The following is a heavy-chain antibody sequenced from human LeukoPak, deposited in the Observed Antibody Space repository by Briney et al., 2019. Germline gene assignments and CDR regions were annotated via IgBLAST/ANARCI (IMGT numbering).Heavy chain of an antibody. J-gene: IGHJ4*02. CDR3: ATDSSSGSYSLGLDY. V-gene: IGHV1-24*01. Sequence: ASVKVSCKVSGYTLTELSMHWVRQAPGKGLEWMGGFDPEDVETIYAQKFQGRVTMTEDTSTDTAYMELSSLRSEDTAVYYCATDSSSGSYSLGLDYWGQGTLVTVSS. CDR1: GYTLTELS. CDR2: FDPEDVET. D-gene: IGHD1-26*01.